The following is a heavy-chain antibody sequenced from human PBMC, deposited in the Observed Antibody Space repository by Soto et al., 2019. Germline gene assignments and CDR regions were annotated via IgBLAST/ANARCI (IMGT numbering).Heavy chain of an antibody. J-gene: IGHJ4*02. CDR3: ARQSIVGSTWAFVY. Sequence: PSETLSLTCTVSGDSMTFYYWSLIRQPPGKGLEWIGYIYYSGSTDYNPSLKSRATISVDTSNNQFSLQLNSVTAADTAIYYCARQSIVGSTWAFVYWGQGALVTV. CDR2: IYYSGST. D-gene: IGHD6-13*01. V-gene: IGHV4-59*01. CDR1: GDSMTFYY.